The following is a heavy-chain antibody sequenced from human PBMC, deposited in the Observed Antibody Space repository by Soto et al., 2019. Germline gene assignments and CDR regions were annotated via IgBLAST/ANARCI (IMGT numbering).Heavy chain of an antibody. V-gene: IGHV4-59*01. CDR1: GGSISSYY. D-gene: IGHD3-22*01. J-gene: IGHJ4*02. Sequence: PSETLSLTCTVSGGSISSYYWSWIRQPPGKGLEWIGYIYYSGSTNYNPSLKSRVTISVDTSKNQFSLKLSSVTAADTAVYYCARVNYYDSSGYKIDYWGQGTLVTVSS. CDR3: ARVNYYDSSGYKIDY. CDR2: IYYSGST.